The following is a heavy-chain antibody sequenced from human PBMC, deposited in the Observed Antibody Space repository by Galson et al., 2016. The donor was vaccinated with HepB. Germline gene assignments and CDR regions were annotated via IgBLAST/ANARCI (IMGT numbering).Heavy chain of an antibody. CDR1: GFTVSSNY. Sequence: SLRLSCAASGFTVSSNYMSWVRQAPGKGLEWVSVIYGGGTTTYADSVKGRFTISRHNSKNTLYLQMNSLRAEDTAVYYCARPLPNVGYGMDVCGQGTLVTVSS. J-gene: IGHJ6*02. D-gene: IGHD2-15*01. V-gene: IGHV3-53*04. CDR3: ARPLPNVGYGMDV. CDR2: IYGGGTT.